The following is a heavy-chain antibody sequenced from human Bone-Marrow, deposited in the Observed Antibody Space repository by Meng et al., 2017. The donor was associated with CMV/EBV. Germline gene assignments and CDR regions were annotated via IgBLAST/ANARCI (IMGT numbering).Heavy chain of an antibody. CDR1: GFTFSSYW. D-gene: IGHD2-2*01. Sequence: GGSRRLSCAASGFTFSSYWMHWVRQAPGKGLVWVSRINSDGSSTSYADSVKGRFTISRDNAKNTLYLQMNSLRAEDTAVYYCARDRIVVTPCSRSSCSPNYGMDVWGQGTTVTVSS. V-gene: IGHV3-74*01. CDR2: INSDGSST. CDR3: ARDRIVVTPCSRSSCSPNYGMDV. J-gene: IGHJ6*02.